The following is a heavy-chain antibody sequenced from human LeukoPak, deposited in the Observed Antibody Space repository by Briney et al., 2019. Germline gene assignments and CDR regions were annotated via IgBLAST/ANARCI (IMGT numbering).Heavy chain of an antibody. CDR2: IYPGDSDT. D-gene: IGHD3-3*01. Sequence: GESLKISCKGSGYSFANYWIGWVRQMPGKGLEWMGIIYPGDSDTRYSPPFQDQVTISVDKSINTAYLQWSSLKDSDSAMYYCARHKWSGYYRPEFDYWGQGTLVTVSS. CDR1: GYSFANYW. J-gene: IGHJ4*02. CDR3: ARHKWSGYYRPEFDY. V-gene: IGHV5-51*01.